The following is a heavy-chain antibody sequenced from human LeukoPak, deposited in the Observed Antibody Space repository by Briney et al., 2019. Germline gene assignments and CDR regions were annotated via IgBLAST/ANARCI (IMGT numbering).Heavy chain of an antibody. V-gene: IGHV2-70*11. J-gene: IGHJ4*02. CDR3: SRTPRVAAAGSVDY. CDR2: IDWEDDK. D-gene: IGHD6-13*01. CDR1: GFSLSTSGMC. Sequence: SGPTLRNPTQTLRLTFTFSGFSLSTSGMCKGWIRQPPGNVLEWLPRIDWEDDKYYSTPLQTELPISMDHSKSQVVLTMTNIEPVARGTYYCSRTPRVAAAGSVDYWGQGTLVSVSS.